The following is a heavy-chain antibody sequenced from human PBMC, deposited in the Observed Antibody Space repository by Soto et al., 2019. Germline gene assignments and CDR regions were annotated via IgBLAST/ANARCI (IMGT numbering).Heavy chain of an antibody. CDR3: ARGYYDSSGWNPFYYYYGMDV. V-gene: IGHV3-33*01. CDR2: IWYDGSNK. J-gene: IGHJ6*02. CDR1: GFTFSSYG. D-gene: IGHD3-22*01. Sequence: GGSLRLSCAASGFTFSSYGMHWVRQAPGKGLEWVAVIWYDGSNKYYADSVKGRFTISRDNSKNTLYLQMNSLRAEDTAVYYCARGYYDSSGWNPFYYYYGMDVWGQGTTVTVS.